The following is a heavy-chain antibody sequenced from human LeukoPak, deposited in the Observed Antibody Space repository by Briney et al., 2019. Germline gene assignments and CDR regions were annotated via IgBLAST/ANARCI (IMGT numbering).Heavy chain of an antibody. CDR2: ISWNSGSI. Sequence: GGSLRLSCAASGFTFDDYAMHWVRQAPGKGLEWVSGISWNSGSIGYADSVKGRFTISRDNAKNSLYLQMNSLRAEDTALYYCAKAVMYSSGWFGHWGRGTLVTVSS. J-gene: IGHJ5*02. D-gene: IGHD6-19*01. V-gene: IGHV3-9*01. CDR1: GFTFDDYA. CDR3: AKAVMYSSGWFGH.